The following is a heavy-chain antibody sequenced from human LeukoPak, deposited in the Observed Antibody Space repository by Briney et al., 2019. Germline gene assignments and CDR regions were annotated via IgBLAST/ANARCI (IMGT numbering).Heavy chain of an antibody. J-gene: IGHJ4*02. V-gene: IGHV4-30-4*08. CDR2: IYNSGST. D-gene: IGHD6-6*01. CDR1: GASINSGDYY. CDR3: ATTARHCSEY. Sequence: SETLSLTCTVSGASINSGDYYWTWIRQSPGKGLEWIAYIYNSGSTYYNPSLRSRVAISIDTSNNRFSLRLDSVTAADTAVYFCATTARHCSEYWGQGTLVTVSS.